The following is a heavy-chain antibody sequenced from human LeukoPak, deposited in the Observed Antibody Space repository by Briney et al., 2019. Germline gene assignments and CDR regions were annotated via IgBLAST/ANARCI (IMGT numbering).Heavy chain of an antibody. V-gene: IGHV3-74*01. CDR1: GFTFSSYG. CDR3: GKVGRESSGYYYYYYYYMDV. Sequence: GGSLRLSCAASGFTFSSYGMHWVRQAPGKGLVWVSHINTDGSSTNYADSVKGRFTISRDNARNTLYLQMNSLRAEDTAVYYCGKVGRESSGYYYYYYYYMDVGGKGTTVTVSS. J-gene: IGHJ6*03. D-gene: IGHD3-22*01. CDR2: INTDGSST.